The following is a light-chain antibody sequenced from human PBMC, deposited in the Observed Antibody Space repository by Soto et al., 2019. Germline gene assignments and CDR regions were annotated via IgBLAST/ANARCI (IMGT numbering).Light chain of an antibody. CDR2: GAS. CDR3: QQYNTYSSLT. V-gene: IGKV3-15*01. J-gene: IGKJ4*01. Sequence: EIVMTQSPATLSVSPGEGATLSCRASQGIGSTLAWYQQKPGQTPRLLIYGASTRATGVPARFSGSASGTEFTLTITSLQSEDFATYYCQQYNTYSSLTFGGGTKVEIK. CDR1: QGIGST.